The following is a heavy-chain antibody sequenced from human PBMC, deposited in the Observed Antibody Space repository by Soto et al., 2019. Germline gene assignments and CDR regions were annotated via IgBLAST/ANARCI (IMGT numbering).Heavy chain of an antibody. CDR3: ARGRYCLTGRCFPNWFDS. D-gene: IGHD2-15*01. J-gene: IGHJ5*01. V-gene: IGHV4-30-4*01. CDR1: GDSISTVDYF. Sequence: LSLTCSVSGDSISTVDYFWAWIRQPPGQALEYIGYIYKSTTTYYNPSFESRVAISLDTSKSQFSLTVTSVTAADTAVYFCARGRYCLTGRCFPNWFDSWGQGTLVTVSS. CDR2: IYKSTTT.